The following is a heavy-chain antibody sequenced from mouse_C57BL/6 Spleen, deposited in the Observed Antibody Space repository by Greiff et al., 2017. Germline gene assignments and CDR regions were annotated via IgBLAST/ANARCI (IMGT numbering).Heavy chain of an antibody. CDR1: GYAFSSSW. CDR2: IYPGDGDT. CDR3: ARRLSYAMDY. J-gene: IGHJ4*01. D-gene: IGHD1-2*01. Sequence: QVQLQQSGPELVKPGASVKISCKASGYAFSSSWMNWVKQRPGKGLGWIGRIYPGDGDTNYNGKFKGKATLTADKSSSTAYMQLSSLTSEDSAVYFCARRLSYAMDYWGQGTSVTVSS. V-gene: IGHV1-82*01.